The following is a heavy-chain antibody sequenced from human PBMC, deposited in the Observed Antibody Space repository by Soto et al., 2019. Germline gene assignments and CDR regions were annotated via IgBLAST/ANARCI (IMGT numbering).Heavy chain of an antibody. CDR2: IIPIFGTA. CDR3: AVVTVATISYFDY. D-gene: IGHD5-12*01. J-gene: IGHJ4*02. Sequence: GASVKVSCKASGGTFSSYAISWVRQAPGQGLEWMGGIIPIFGTANYAQKFQGRVTITADESTSTAYMELSSLRSEDTAVYYCAVVTVATISYFDYWGQGTLVTVSS. CDR1: GGTFSSYA. V-gene: IGHV1-69*13.